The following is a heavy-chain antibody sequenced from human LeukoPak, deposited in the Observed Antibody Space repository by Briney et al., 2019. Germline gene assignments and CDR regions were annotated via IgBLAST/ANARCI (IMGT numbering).Heavy chain of an antibody. CDR2: ISGSGGST. J-gene: IGHJ4*02. V-gene: IGHV3-23*01. Sequence: GGSLRLSCAASGFTVSSTYMSWVRQAPGKGLEWVSAISGSGGSTYYADSVKGRFTISRDNSKNTLYLQMNSLRAEDTAVYYCAKDNAGLLWFGELLGRGSFDYWGQGTLVTVSS. D-gene: IGHD3-10*01. CDR1: GFTVSSTY. CDR3: AKDNAGLLWFGELLGRGSFDY.